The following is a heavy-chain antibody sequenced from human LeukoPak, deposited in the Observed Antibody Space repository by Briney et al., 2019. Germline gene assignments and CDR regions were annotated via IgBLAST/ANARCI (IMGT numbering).Heavy chain of an antibody. J-gene: IGHJ6*02. CDR3: ARVEYNWTPGHYYYGMDV. CDR1: GFALSSYW. V-gene: IGHV3-74*01. CDR2: TNSDGSST. Sequence: PGGSRRLSCAALGFALSSYWMHWVSQSPGNLLVCVSRTNSDGSSTSYADSVKGRITISRDHAKITLYLQMNSLRAEDTAVYYCARVEYNWTPGHYYYGMDVWGQGTTVTVSS. D-gene: IGHD1-20*01.